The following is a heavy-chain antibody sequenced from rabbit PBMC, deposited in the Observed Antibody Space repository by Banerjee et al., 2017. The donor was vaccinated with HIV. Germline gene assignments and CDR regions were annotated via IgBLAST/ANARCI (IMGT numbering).Heavy chain of an antibody. CDR1: GFSFSSNYY. D-gene: IGHD1-1*01. J-gene: IGHJ4*01. V-gene: IGHV1S40*01. Sequence: QSLEESGGDLVKPGASLTLTCTASGFSFSSNYYMCWVRQAPGKGPEWIACIYAGDGSTDYASWAKGRFTISKTSSTTVTLQMTSLTAADTATYFCARYTITSAWWLWGQGTLVTVS. CDR2: IYAGDGST. CDR3: ARYTITSAWWL.